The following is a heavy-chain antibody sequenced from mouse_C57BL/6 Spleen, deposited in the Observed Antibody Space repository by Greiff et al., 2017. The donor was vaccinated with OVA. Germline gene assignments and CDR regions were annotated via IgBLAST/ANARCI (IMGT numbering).Heavy chain of an antibody. V-gene: IGHV1-64*01. CDR2: IHPNSGST. J-gene: IGHJ3*01. CDR1: GYTFTSYW. Sequence: QVQLKQPGAELVKPGASVKLSCKASGYTFTSYWMHWVKQRPGQGLEWIGMIHPNSGSTTYNEKFKSKATLTVDKSLSTAYMQHSSLTSEDAAVDYCAREDYDWFAYWGQGTLVTVSA. D-gene: IGHD2-4*01. CDR3: AREDYDWFAY.